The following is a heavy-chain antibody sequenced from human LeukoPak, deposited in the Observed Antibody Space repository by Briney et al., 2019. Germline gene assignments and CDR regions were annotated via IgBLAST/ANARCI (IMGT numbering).Heavy chain of an antibody. CDR2: IYYSGST. CDR1: GGSIRSSSYY. J-gene: IGHJ6*03. CDR3: AKNTYYYYYYMDV. Sequence: SETLSLTCTVSGGSIRSSSYYWGWIRQSPGKGLEWIGSIYYSGSTYYEPSLKRRVTISVDTSKNQFSLKLSSVTAADTAVYYCAKNTYYYYYYMDVWGKGTTVTVSS. V-gene: IGHV4-39*01.